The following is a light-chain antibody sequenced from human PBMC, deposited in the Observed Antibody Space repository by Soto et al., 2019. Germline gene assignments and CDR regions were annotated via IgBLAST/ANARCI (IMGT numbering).Light chain of an antibody. V-gene: IGKV3-15*01. CDR3: QQYSSWLWT. J-gene: IGKJ1*01. CDR2: GAS. CDR1: QSVGTK. Sequence: IVMPQSPATLSVSPGERANVSCRASQSVGTKLAWYQQTPGQAPRLLIYGASNRATGVPARISGSVSGTEFTLTIASLQSEDFAIYYCQQYSSWLWTFGQGTKVDIK.